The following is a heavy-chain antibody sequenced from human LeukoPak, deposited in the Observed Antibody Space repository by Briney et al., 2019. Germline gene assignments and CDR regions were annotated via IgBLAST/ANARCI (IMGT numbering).Heavy chain of an antibody. CDR2: INYSGST. D-gene: IGHD3-10*01. J-gene: IGHJ4*02. V-gene: IGHV4-59*01. CDR1: GDSINNYY. CDR3: ARAVHYSGTSDQYTGGWYYFDF. Sequence: SETLSLTCTVSGDSINNYYWSWIRQPPGKGLEWIGNINYSGSTNSNPSLKSRATISVDMSRKHFFLDLSSVTAADTAVYYCARAVHYSGTSDQYTGGWYYFDFWGQGTLVTASS.